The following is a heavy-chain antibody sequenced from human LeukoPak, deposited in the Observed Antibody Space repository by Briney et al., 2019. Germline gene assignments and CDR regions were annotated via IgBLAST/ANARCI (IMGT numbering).Heavy chain of an antibody. D-gene: IGHD4-17*01. V-gene: IGHV4-30-4*08. CDR3: ARAEIDYGSGN. J-gene: IGHJ4*02. CDR2: IYYSGST. Sequence: SQTLSLTCTVSGGSISSGDYYWSWIRQPPGKGLKWIGYIYYSGSTYYNPSLKSRVTISVDTSKNQFSLKLSSVTAADTAVYYCARAEIDYGSGNWGQGTLVTVSS. CDR1: GGSISSGDYY.